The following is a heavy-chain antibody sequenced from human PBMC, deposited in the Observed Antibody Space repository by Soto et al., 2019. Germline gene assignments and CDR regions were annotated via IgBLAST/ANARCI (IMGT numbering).Heavy chain of an antibody. D-gene: IGHD4-17*01. Sequence: QVQLVESGGGLVKPGGSLRLSCATSGFTFSDYYMSWIRQVPGKGLEWVSYIGTSGNTKYYADSVRGRFTISRDKAKNSLYLQMNSRRADDTDVYYCARDVTEYSGEYYEYWGQGIPVTVSS. J-gene: IGHJ4*02. CDR1: GFTFSDYY. CDR3: ARDVTEYSGEYYEY. CDR2: IGTSGNTK. V-gene: IGHV3-11*01.